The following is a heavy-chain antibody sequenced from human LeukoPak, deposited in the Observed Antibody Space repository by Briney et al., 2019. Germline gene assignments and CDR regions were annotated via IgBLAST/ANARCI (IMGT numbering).Heavy chain of an antibody. Sequence: GGSLRLSCAASGFTFSSYAMHWVRQAPGKGLEWVAVISYDGSNKYYADSVKGRFTISRDNSKNTLYLQMNSLRAEDTAVYYCARGPIYYYDSSGYYQNWFDPWGQGTLVTVSS. V-gene: IGHV3-30*04. CDR1: GFTFSSYA. D-gene: IGHD3-22*01. CDR3: ARGPIYYYDSSGYYQNWFDP. J-gene: IGHJ5*02. CDR2: ISYDGSNK.